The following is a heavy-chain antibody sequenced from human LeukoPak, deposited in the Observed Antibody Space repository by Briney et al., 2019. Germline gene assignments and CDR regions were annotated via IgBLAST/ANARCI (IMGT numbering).Heavy chain of an antibody. Sequence: ASVNVSCKVSGYTLTELSMHWVRQAPGKGLEWMGGFDPEDGETIYAQKFQGRVTMTEDTSTDTAYMELSSLRSEDTAVYYCATVGTLVLRYFDWSSPQEYFDYWGQGTLVTVSS. CDR2: FDPEDGET. D-gene: IGHD3-9*01. J-gene: IGHJ4*02. CDR1: GYTLTELS. CDR3: ATVGTLVLRYFDWSSPQEYFDY. V-gene: IGHV1-24*01.